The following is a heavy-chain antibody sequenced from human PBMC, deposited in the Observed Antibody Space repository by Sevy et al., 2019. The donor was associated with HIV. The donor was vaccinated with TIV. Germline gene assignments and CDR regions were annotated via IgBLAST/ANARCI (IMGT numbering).Heavy chain of an antibody. Sequence: LTCTVSGGSISSSSIYWGWFRQSPGKGLDYIGSIFHSGDTYYNPSLKSRVTISVDTSKNQFSLKMTSVTAADTAVYYCARHFYSNGMDVWGQGTTVTVSS. CDR2: IFHSGDT. CDR1: GGSISSSSIY. V-gene: IGHV4-39*01. J-gene: IGHJ6*02. D-gene: IGHD1-26*01. CDR3: ARHFYSNGMDV.